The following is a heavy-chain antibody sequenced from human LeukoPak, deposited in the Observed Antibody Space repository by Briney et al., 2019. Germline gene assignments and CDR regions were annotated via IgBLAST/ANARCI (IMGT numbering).Heavy chain of an antibody. CDR1: GYTFTGSY. D-gene: IGHD4-17*01. J-gene: IGHJ4*02. V-gene: IGHV1-2*02. CDR2: INPNGGGT. Sequence: ASVKVSCKASGYTFTGSYMHWVRQAPGEGLEWMGWINPNGGGTTYARNFQGRVIMTRDTSISTAYMELSRLTSDDTAVYYCARAANFHYFDYHFDYWGQGTLVTVSS. CDR3: ARAANFHYFDYHFDY.